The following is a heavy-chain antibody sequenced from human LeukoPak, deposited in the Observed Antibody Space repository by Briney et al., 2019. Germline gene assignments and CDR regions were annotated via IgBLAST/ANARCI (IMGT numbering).Heavy chain of an antibody. CDR3: ARDIVVVVAATRDHNWFDP. J-gene: IGHJ5*02. D-gene: IGHD2-15*01. V-gene: IGHV4-39*02. CDR2: IYYTGST. CDR1: GGSISSSSYY. Sequence: SETLSLTCTVSGGSISSSSYYWGWIRQPPGKGLEWIGNIYYTGSTYYNPSLKSRVTISVDTSKNHFSLKLSSVTAADAAVYYCARDIVVVVAATRDHNWFDPWGQGTLVTVSS.